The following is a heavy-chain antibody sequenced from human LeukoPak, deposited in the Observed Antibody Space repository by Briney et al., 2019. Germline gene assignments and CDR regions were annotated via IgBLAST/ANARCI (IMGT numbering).Heavy chain of an antibody. CDR1: GFTFSSYS. CDR2: ISSSSSYI. CDR3: ARGLYSGYDSIPPFDY. V-gene: IGHV3-21*04. D-gene: IGHD5-12*01. Sequence: PGGSLRLSCAASGFTFSSYSMNWVRQAPGKGLEWVSSISSSSSYIYYADSVKGRFTIPRDDAKNSLYLQMNSLRTEDTALYYCARGLYSGYDSIPPFDYWGQGTLVTVSS. J-gene: IGHJ4*02.